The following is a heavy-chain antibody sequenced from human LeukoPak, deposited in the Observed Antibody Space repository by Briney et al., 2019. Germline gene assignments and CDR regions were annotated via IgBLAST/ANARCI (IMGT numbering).Heavy chain of an antibody. V-gene: IGHV4-39*01. CDR2: IYYTGTT. CDR3: ARHDYGGNPPLFDY. CDR1: GGSISSSAYY. D-gene: IGHD4-23*01. J-gene: IGHJ4*02. Sequence: SETLSLTCTVSGGSISSSAYYWGWIRQPPGPGLEWVGSIYYTGTTSYNPSLTSRVSISVDTSKSQFSLKLTSVTAADTAVYYCARHDYGGNPPLFDYWGQGTLVTVSS.